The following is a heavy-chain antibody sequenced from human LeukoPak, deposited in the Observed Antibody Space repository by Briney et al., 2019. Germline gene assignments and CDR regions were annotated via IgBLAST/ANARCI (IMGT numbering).Heavy chain of an antibody. Sequence: PGGSLRLSCAASGFTFSSYALAWVRQGPGKGLQWVSAISGSGGTTYYADSVKGRFTISRDNSKNTLYLQMNSLRGEDTAVYYCAKSGHDILIGYRFDFWGQGTLVTVSS. V-gene: IGHV3-23*01. CDR2: ISGSGGTT. CDR1: GFTFSSYA. CDR3: AKSGHDILIGYRFDF. J-gene: IGHJ4*02. D-gene: IGHD3-9*01.